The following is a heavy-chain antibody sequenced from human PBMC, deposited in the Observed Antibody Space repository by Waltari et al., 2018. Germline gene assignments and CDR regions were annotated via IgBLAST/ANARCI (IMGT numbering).Heavy chain of an antibody. D-gene: IGHD3-22*01. CDR1: GFSFRSFG. Sequence: EVQLLESGGGLVPPGGSLRLSCAASGFSFRSFGMSWVRKAPGKGLEWVSAIGAVTSTYYADSVKGRFTISRYNSKNTLFLQMNSLRAEDTAIYYCARVHSLGQYDTSGAESNFDHWGPGALVTVSS. CDR3: ARVHSLGQYDTSGAESNFDH. J-gene: IGHJ4*02. CDR2: IGAVTST. V-gene: IGHV3-23*01.